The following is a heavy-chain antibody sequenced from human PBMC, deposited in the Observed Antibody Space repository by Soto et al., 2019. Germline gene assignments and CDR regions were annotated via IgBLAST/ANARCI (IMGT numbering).Heavy chain of an antibody. D-gene: IGHD4-17*01. V-gene: IGHV1-69*13. J-gene: IGHJ4*02. Sequence: SVKVSFKACGGTFSSYAISWLRQAPGQGLEWMGGIIPIFGTANYAQKFQGRVTITADESTSTAYMELSSLRSEDTAVYYCAINLATTVTEFDYWGQGTLVTVSS. CDR2: IIPIFGTA. CDR1: GGTFSSYA. CDR3: AINLATTVTEFDY.